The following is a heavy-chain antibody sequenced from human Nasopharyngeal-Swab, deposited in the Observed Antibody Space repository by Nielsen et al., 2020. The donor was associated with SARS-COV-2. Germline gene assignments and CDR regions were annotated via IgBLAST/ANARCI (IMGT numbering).Heavy chain of an antibody. V-gene: IGHV4-59*02. CDR2: FYSTETP. J-gene: IGHJ6*03. CDR3: ARYHYLDV. CDR1: GASVSDYY. Sequence: GSLRLSCTVSGASVSDYYWRWVRQPPGKGLEWLGSFYSTETPDYNPSLNSRVVMSIDTSKNQLSLRLTSVTAADTAVYYCARYHYLDVWGKGTTVTVSS.